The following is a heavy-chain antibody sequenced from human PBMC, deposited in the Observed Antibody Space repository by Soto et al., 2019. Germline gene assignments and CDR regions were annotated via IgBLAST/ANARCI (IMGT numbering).Heavy chain of an antibody. CDR3: ARSSHDFWSGYITHPFDP. J-gene: IGHJ5*02. D-gene: IGHD3-3*01. CDR2: IRYDGRNK. Sequence: PGASMTLSCPASEFPFSSDGMHWVRKAPGKGLEWVAVIRYDGRNKYVADSLKGRFIISRDNSTNTLYLQINSLQAKDTAVSSCARSSHDFWSGYITHPFDPWGQG. V-gene: IGHV3-30*02. CDR1: EFPFSSDG.